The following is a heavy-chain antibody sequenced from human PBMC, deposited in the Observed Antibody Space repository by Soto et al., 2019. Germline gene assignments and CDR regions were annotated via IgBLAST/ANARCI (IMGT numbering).Heavy chain of an antibody. CDR3: ARARYGDYYQDFDY. CDR1: GGSISSGGYY. V-gene: IGHV4-31*03. D-gene: IGHD4-17*01. Sequence: SETLSLTCTVSGGSISSGGYYWSWIRQHPGKGLEWIGYIYYSGSTYYNPSLKSRVTISVDTSKNQFSLKLSSVTAADTAVYYCARARYGDYYQDFDYWGQGTLVTVSS. CDR2: IYYSGST. J-gene: IGHJ4*02.